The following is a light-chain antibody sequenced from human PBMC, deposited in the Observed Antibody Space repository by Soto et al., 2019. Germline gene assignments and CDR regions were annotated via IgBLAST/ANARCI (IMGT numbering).Light chain of an antibody. CDR1: QSVSSY. CDR2: DAS. CDR3: QQRTNWPPKYT. J-gene: IGKJ2*01. V-gene: IGKV3-11*01. Sequence: EIVLTQSPATLSLSPGERATLSCRASQSVSSYLAWYQQKPGQAPRLLNYDASNRATGIPARFSGSGFGTDFTLTISSLEPEDFAVYYCQQRTNWPPKYTFGQGTKLEIK.